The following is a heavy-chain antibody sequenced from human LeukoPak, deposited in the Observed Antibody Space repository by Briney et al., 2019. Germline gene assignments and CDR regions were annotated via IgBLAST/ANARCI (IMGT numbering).Heavy chain of an antibody. J-gene: IGHJ4*02. V-gene: IGHV3-30*18. CDR3: AKGYSFIDY. Sequence: GGSLRLSCAASGFTFSSYGMHWVRQAPGKGLEWVAIISFDGSDEFYADSVKGRFTISRDNSKNTLYLQMNSLRAEDTAVYYCAKGYSFIDYWGQGTQVTVSS. CDR2: ISFDGSDE. D-gene: IGHD5-18*01. CDR1: GFTFSSYG.